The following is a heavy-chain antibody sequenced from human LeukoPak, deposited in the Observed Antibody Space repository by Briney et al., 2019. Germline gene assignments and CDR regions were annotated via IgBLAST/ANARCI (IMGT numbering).Heavy chain of an antibody. CDR2: TIPIFGTA. CDR1: GGTFSSYA. Sequence: ASVKVSCKASGGTFSSYAISWVRQAPGQGLEWMGRTIPIFGTANYAQKFQGRVTITADKSTSTAYMELSSLRSEDTAVYYCASLGYCSSTSCYLFDYWGQGTLVTVSS. CDR3: ASLGYCSSTSCYLFDY. V-gene: IGHV1-69*06. D-gene: IGHD2-2*01. J-gene: IGHJ4*02.